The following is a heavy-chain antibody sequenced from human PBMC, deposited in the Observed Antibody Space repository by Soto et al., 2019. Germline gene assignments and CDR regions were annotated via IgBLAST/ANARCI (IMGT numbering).Heavy chain of an antibody. D-gene: IGHD2-2*01. J-gene: IGHJ1*01. CDR3: ARLAYRVYLQT. CDR2: IYYSGAT. Sequence: SETLSLTFDVSGDSIRTSSYYWGWIRQPPGKGLEWIASIYYSGATYYNPSLQSRVTISVDTSNNRFSLTLSSLTAADTAVYFCARLAYRVYLQTWGQGSLVTVSS. V-gene: IGHV4-39*02. CDR1: GDSIRTSSYY.